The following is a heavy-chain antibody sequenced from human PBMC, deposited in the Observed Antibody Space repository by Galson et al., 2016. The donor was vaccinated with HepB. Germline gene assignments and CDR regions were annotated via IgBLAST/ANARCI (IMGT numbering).Heavy chain of an antibody. CDR2: ISYSGTT. J-gene: IGHJ5*02. Sequence: YWSWSRQHPGKGLESIGHISYSGTTYYNPSLKSRITMSVDTSKNQFSLKLSSVTAADTAVYYCARRSRAGWFDPWGQGTLVTVSS. V-gene: IGHV4-31*02. CDR3: ARRSRAGWFDP. D-gene: IGHD3-10*01. CDR1: Y.